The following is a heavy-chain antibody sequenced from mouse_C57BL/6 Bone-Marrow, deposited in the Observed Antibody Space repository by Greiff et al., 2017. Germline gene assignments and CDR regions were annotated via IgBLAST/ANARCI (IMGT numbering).Heavy chain of an antibody. V-gene: IGHV1-81*01. Sequence: QVQLQQSGAELARPGASVKLSCKASGYTFTSYGISWVKQRTGQGLEWIGEIYPRSGTTYYNEKFKGKATLTADKSSSTAYMELRSLTSEDSAVYFGARGTTVGAEGLAYWGQGTLVTVSA. J-gene: IGHJ3*01. CDR3: ARGTTVGAEGLAY. CDR2: IYPRSGTT. CDR1: GYTFTSYG. D-gene: IGHD1-1*01.